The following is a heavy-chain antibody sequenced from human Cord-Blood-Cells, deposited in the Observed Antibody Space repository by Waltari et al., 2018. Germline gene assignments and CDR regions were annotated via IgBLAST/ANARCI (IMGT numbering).Heavy chain of an antibody. CDR3: ARAGVYYDFWSGYYDY. J-gene: IGHJ4*02. CDR2: IYYSGST. D-gene: IGHD3-3*01. Sequence: QVQLQESGPGLVKPSQTLSLTCTVSGGSISSGDYYWSWIRQPPGKGLEWIGYIYYSGSTYYNPSLKSRVTISVDTSKNQFSLKLSSVTAADTAVYYCARAGVYYDFWSGYYDYWGQGTLVTVSS. V-gene: IGHV4-30-4*01. CDR1: GGSISSGDYY.